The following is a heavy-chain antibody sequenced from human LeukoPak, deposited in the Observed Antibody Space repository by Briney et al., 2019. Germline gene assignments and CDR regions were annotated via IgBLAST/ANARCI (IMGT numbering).Heavy chain of an antibody. V-gene: IGHV3-74*01. CDR3: ARNVLPGYFDY. D-gene: IGHD2-15*01. CDR1: RFTLSSYW. CDR2: INSDGSST. J-gene: IGHJ4*02. Sequence: GGSLRLSCAASRFTLSSYWMHWVRQAPGKGLVWVSRINSDGSSTSYADSVKGRFTISRDNAKNTLYLHMNRLRAGDTAVYYCARNVLPGYFDYWGQGTLVTVSS.